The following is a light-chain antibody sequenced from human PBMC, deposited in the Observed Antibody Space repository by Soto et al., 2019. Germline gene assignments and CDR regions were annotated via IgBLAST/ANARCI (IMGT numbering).Light chain of an antibody. Sequence: QSALTQPASVSGSPGQSITISCTGSSSDVGGYNYVSWYQQHPGKAPKLMIYEGIKRPSGVSNRFSGSNSGSTASLTISGLQAEDEADYYCCSYVGATTYVFGTGTKLTVL. V-gene: IGLV2-23*01. CDR3: CSYVGATTYV. CDR1: SSDVGGYNY. J-gene: IGLJ1*01. CDR2: EGI.